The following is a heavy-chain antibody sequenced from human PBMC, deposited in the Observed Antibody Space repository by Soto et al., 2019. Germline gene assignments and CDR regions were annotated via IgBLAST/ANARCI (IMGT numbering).Heavy chain of an antibody. V-gene: IGHV3-33*01. CDR3: ARVLTAVGVYYYGMDV. J-gene: IGHJ6*02. D-gene: IGHD3-16*01. Sequence: GGSLRLSCAASGFTFSSYGMHWVRQAPGKGLEWVAVIWYDGSNKYYADSVKGRFTISRDNSKNTLYLQMNSLRAEDTAVYYCARVLTAVGVYYYGMDVWGQGTTVTVSS. CDR1: GFTFSSYG. CDR2: IWYDGSNK.